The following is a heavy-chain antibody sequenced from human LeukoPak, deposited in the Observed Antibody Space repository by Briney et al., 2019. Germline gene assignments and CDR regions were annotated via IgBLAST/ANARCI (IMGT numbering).Heavy chain of an antibody. CDR3: ARDGDSDYIFSYYFDY. Sequence: GGSLRLSCAASGLTFSRDWMSWVRQAPGKGLEWVAVMSYDGSNKYYADSVKGRFTISRDNSKNTLYLQMNSLRAEDTAVYYCARDGDSDYIFSYYFDYWGQGTLVTVSS. CDR1: GLTFSRDW. CDR2: MSYDGSNK. J-gene: IGHJ4*02. V-gene: IGHV3-30*03. D-gene: IGHD2-21*02.